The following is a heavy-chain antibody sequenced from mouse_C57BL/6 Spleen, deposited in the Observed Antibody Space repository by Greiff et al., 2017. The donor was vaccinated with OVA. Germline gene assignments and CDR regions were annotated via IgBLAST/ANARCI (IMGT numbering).Heavy chain of an antibody. CDR1: GFSLTSYG. Sequence: QVQLKESGPGLVQPSQSLSITCTVSGFSLTSYGVHWVRQSPGKGLEWLGVIWSGGSTDYNAAFISRLSISKDNSKSQVFFKMNSLQADDTAIYYCATYGYEGGYYFDYWGQGTTLTVSS. J-gene: IGHJ2*01. CDR2: IWSGGST. D-gene: IGHD2-2*01. CDR3: ATYGYEGGYYFDY. V-gene: IGHV2-2*01.